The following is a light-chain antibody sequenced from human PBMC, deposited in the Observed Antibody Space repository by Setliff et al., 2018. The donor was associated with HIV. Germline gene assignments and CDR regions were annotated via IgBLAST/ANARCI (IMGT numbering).Light chain of an antibody. CDR1: ESVSNN. CDR3: QQYNKWPPWT. J-gene: IGKJ1*01. CDR2: GAS. V-gene: IGKV3-15*01. Sequence: EIVMTQSPASLSVSPGDRVTLSCRASESVSNNLAWYQQKPGQAPRLLIYGASTRATGIPARFSGSGSGTVFTLTISSLQSEDFAVYYCQQYNKWPPWTFGQGTKVDIK.